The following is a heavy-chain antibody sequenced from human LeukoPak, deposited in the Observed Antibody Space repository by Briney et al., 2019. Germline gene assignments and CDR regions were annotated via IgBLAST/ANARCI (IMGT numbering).Heavy chain of an antibody. CDR1: GGSISSGSYY. V-gene: IGHV4-61*02. J-gene: IGHJ4*02. CDR3: AREDGYRYYFDY. Sequence: SETLSLTCTVSGGSISSGSYYWSWIRQPAGKGLEWIGRIYTSGSTNYNPSLKSRVTISVDTSKNQFSLELSSVTAADTAVYYCAREDGYRYYFDYWGQGTLVTVSS. D-gene: IGHD5-24*01. CDR2: IYTSGST.